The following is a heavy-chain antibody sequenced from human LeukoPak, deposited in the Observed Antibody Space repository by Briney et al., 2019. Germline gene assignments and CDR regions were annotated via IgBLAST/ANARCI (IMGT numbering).Heavy chain of an antibody. CDR1: GFTVSSNY. J-gene: IGHJ2*01. CDR2: IYSGGRT. D-gene: IGHD3-16*01. V-gene: IGHV3-66*01. Sequence: GGSLRLSCAASGFTVSSNYMSWVRQAPGKGLEWVSVIYSGGRTHYADSVKGRFTISRDNSKNTLYLQMNSLRAEDTAVYYCARDFQNGGAAGWYFDLWGRGTLVTVSS. CDR3: ARDFQNGGAAGWYFDL.